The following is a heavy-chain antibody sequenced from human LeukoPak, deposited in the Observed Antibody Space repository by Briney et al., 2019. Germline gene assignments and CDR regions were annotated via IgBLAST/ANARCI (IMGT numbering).Heavy chain of an antibody. Sequence: GGSLRLSCAASGFTLSSYAMRWVRQAPGKGLEWVSAISGSVGGTYYAHTVKGQFTISRDNSKNTLYLQMNSLRAEDTAVYYCAKDQTIFGVVIIPHYFDYWGQGTLVTVSS. CDR2: ISGSVGGT. J-gene: IGHJ4*02. V-gene: IGHV3-23*01. D-gene: IGHD3-3*01. CDR3: AKDQTIFGVVIIPHYFDY. CDR1: GFTLSSYA.